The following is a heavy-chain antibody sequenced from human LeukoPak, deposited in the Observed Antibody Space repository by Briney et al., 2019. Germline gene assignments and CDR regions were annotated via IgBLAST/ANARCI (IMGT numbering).Heavy chain of an antibody. CDR3: ARMGAIAGASANPDY. CDR2: IYYSGST. D-gene: IGHD4/OR15-4a*01. J-gene: IGHJ4*02. CDR1: GGSISSSSYY. Sequence: PSETLSLTCTVSGGSISSSSYYWGWIRQPPGKGLEWIGNIYYSGSTYYNPSLKSRVTISVDTSKNQFSLKLSSVTAADTAVYYCARMGAIAGASANPDYWGQGTLVTVSS. V-gene: IGHV4-39*07.